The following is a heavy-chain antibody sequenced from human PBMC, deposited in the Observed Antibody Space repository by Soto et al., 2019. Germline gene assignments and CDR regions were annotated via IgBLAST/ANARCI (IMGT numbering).Heavy chain of an antibody. CDR3: AKGDPHSGYDYYYYYGMDV. Sequence: PGGSLRLSCAASGFTFDDYTRHWVRQAPGKGLEWVSLISWDGGSTYYADSVKGRFTISRDNSKNSLYLQMNSLRTEDTALYYCAKGDPHSGYDYYYYYGMDVWGQGTTVTVSS. CDR1: GFTFDDYT. V-gene: IGHV3-43*01. CDR2: ISWDGGST. D-gene: IGHD5-12*01. J-gene: IGHJ6*02.